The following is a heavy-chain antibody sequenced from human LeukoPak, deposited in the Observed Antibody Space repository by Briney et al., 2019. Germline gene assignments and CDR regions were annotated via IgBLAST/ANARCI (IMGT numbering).Heavy chain of an antibody. D-gene: IGHD6-19*01. J-gene: IGHJ4*02. CDR2: IYSGGST. CDR1: GFTVSSNY. CDR3: ARGPSGYSSGPPYFDY. Sequence: PGGSLRLSCAASGFTVSSNYMSWVRQAPGKGLEWVSVIYSGGSTYYADSVKGRFTISRDNSKNTLYLQMNSLRAEDTAVYYCARGPSGYSSGPPYFDYWGQGTLVTVSS. V-gene: IGHV3-53*01.